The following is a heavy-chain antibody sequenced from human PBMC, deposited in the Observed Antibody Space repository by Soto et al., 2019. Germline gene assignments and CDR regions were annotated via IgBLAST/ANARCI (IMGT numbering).Heavy chain of an antibody. CDR3: ARDRGGVPYYYYYGMDV. V-gene: IGHV1-18*04. CDR2: ISAYNGNT. J-gene: IGHJ6*02. CDR1: GYTFTSYG. Sequence: GASVKVSFKASGYTFTSYGISWLRQAPGQGLEWMGWISAYNGNTNYAQKLQGRVTMTTDTSTSTAYMELRSLRSDDTAVYYCARDRGGVPYYYYYGMDVWGQRTTVTVSS. D-gene: IGHD3-10*01.